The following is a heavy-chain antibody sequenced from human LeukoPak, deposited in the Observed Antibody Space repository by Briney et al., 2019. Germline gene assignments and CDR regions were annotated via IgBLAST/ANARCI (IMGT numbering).Heavy chain of an antibody. CDR3: ARDLYCSSTSCYWYCFDP. CDR1: GYTFTSYG. D-gene: IGHD2-2*01. J-gene: IGHJ5*02. CDR2: ISAYNGNT. V-gene: IGHV1-18*01. Sequence: GASVKVSCKASGYTFTSYGISWVRQAPGQGLEWMGWISAYNGNTNYAQKLQGRVTMTTDTSTSTAYMELRSLRSDDTAVYYCARDLYCSSTSCYWYCFDPWGQGTLVTVSS.